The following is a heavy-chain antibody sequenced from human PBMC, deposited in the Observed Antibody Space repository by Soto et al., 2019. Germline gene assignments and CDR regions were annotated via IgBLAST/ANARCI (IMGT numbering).Heavy chain of an antibody. D-gene: IGHD3-22*01. CDR1: WYSLAGYW. Sequence: PGEALELCCKGPWYSLAGYWITWVRETPGKGVGWMGRIDPSDSQTYYSPSFRGHVPISVTKSITTVFLQWSSLRASDTAMYYCARKIYDSDTGPNFQYYFDSWGQGTPVTVSS. J-gene: IGHJ4*02. V-gene: IGHV5-10-1*01. CDR3: ARKIYDSDTGPNFQYYFDS. CDR2: IDPSDSQT.